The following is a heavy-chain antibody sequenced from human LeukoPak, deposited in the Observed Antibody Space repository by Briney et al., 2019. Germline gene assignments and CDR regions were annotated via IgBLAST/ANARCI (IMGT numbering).Heavy chain of an antibody. V-gene: IGHV4-59*01. CDR2: IYYSGST. D-gene: IGHD3-22*01. CDR3: ATASGGYYNNWFDP. CDR1: GGSLSTYY. Sequence: SETLSLTCTVSGGSLSTYYWSWIRQPPGKGLEWMGYIYYSGSTNYNPSLKSRVTMSVDTSMNQFSLKLSSVTAADTAVYYCATASGGYYNNWFDPWGQGTLVTVSS. J-gene: IGHJ5*02.